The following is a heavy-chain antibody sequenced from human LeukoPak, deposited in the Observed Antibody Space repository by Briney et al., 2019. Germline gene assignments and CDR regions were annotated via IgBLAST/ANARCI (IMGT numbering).Heavy chain of an antibody. CDR1: GYTFFDYY. CDR3: ARDVRRWISDAFDL. V-gene: IGHV1-2*02. CDR2: IDPGSGGT. D-gene: IGHD5-24*01. J-gene: IGHJ3*01. Sequence: GASVKVSCKALGYTFFDYYLRWVRQAPGQGLEWMGWIDPGSGGTSYAPKFQGRVTVTRDRSISTVYMELARLRSDDTAVYYCARDVRRWISDAFDLWGQGTRVTVSS.